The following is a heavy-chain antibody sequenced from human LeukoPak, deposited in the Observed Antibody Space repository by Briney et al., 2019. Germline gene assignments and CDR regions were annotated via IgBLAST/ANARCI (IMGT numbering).Heavy chain of an antibody. Sequence: GGSLRLSCAASGFTFSSYEMNWVRQAPGKGLEWVSYISSSGSTIYYADSVKGRFTISRDNAKNSLYLQMNSLGAEDTAVYYCARAGFDILTGYYDYWGQGTLVTVSS. CDR3: ARAGFDILTGYYDY. V-gene: IGHV3-48*03. J-gene: IGHJ4*02. CDR1: GFTFSSYE. CDR2: ISSSGSTI. D-gene: IGHD3-9*01.